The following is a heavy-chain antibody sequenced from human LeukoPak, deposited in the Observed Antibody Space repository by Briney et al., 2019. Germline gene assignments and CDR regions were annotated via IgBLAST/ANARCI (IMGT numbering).Heavy chain of an antibody. V-gene: IGHV3-66*01. CDR1: GFTVSSNY. D-gene: IGHD3-10*01. J-gene: IGHJ2*01. CDR2: IFTAGST. CDR3: VRYYTRQSWYFDL. Sequence: GGSLRLSCAASGFTVSSNYMSWVRQAPGKGLEWVSVIFTAGSTFYADSVKGRFNISRDNSKNTLYLQMNSLRAEDTAVYYCVRYYTRQSWYFDLWGRGTLVTVSS.